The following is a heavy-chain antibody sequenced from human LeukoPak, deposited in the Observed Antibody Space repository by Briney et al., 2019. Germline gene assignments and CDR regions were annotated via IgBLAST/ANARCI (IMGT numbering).Heavy chain of an antibody. V-gene: IGHV5-51*01. J-gene: IGHJ6*03. CDR3: ARRQNFYYYMDV. CDR1: GYSFTNFW. Sequence: GESLKISCKGSGYSFTNFWIGWVRQMPGKGLEWMGFIYPGDSTTRYSPSFQGQVTISADKSISTAYLQWGSLKASDTAMYYCARRQNFYYYMDVWGKGTTVTVSS. CDR2: IYPGDSTT.